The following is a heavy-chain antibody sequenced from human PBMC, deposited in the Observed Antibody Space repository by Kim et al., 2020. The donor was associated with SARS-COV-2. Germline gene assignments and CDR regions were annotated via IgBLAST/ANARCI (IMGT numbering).Heavy chain of an antibody. CDR3: ARERRTGDVGAFDI. Sequence: GGSLRLSCAASGFTFSSYDMHWVRQATGKGLEWVSAIGTAGDTYYPGSVKGRFTISRENAKNSLYLQMNSLRAGDTAVYYCARERRTGDVGAFDIWGQGTMVTVSS. J-gene: IGHJ3*02. V-gene: IGHV3-13*01. CDR2: IGTAGDT. CDR1: GFTFSSYD. D-gene: IGHD7-27*01.